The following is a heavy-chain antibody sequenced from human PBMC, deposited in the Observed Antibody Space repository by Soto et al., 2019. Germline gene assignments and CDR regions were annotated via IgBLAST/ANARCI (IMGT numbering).Heavy chain of an antibody. J-gene: IGHJ5*02. V-gene: IGHV1-3*01. D-gene: IGHD6-13*01. CDR1: VYTFTSYA. CDR2: INAANGDT. Sequence: SVKVSCKYSVYTFTSYAIHCVRPAPGQGLEWMGWINAANGDTKYSPKFQGRVTITRDTSASTAYMELSSLRSEDTAVYYCVRRHVSATGIDWFDPWGQGTRVTVSS. CDR3: VRRHVSATGIDWFDP.